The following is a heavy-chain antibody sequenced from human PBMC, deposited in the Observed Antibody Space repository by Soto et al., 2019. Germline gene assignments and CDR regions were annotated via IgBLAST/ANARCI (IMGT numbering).Heavy chain of an antibody. Sequence: SETLSLTCTVSGGSINNYYWSWIRQPPGKGLEWIGHVYYSGSTYYNPSLKSRVTISVDTSKNQFSLKLSSVTAADTAVYYCARVPGPWGQGTLVTVSS. J-gene: IGHJ5*02. CDR2: VYYSGST. D-gene: IGHD3-10*01. CDR1: GGSINNYY. V-gene: IGHV4-59*12. CDR3: ARVPGP.